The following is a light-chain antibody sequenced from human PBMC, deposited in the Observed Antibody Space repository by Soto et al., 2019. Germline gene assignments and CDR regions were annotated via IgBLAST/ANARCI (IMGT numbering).Light chain of an antibody. J-gene: IGLJ3*02. V-gene: IGLV2-14*01. CDR2: DVS. CDR1: SSDVGGYKY. CDR3: SSYTSTNSWV. Sequence: QSALTQSASVSGSPGQSITISCTGTSSDVGGYKYVSWYQQHPGKAPKLIIYDVSNRPSGVSTRFSGSKSGNTASLTISGLEDEDEADYSCSSYTSTNSWVFGGGTQLTVL.